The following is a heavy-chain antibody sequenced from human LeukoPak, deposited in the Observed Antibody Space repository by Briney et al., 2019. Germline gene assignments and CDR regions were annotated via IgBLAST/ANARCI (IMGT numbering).Heavy chain of an antibody. Sequence: EASVKVSCKASGYTFTSYAMHWVRQAPGQRLEWMGWINAGNGNTKYSQKFQGRVTITRDTSASTAYMELSSLRSEDTAVYYCASAVPAAIVSRLDYWGQGTLVTVSS. CDR2: INAGNGNT. CDR3: ASAVPAAIVSRLDY. V-gene: IGHV1-3*01. J-gene: IGHJ4*02. CDR1: GYTFTSYA. D-gene: IGHD2-2*01.